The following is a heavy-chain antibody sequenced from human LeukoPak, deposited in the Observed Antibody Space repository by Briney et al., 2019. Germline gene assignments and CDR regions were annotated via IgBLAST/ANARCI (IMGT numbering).Heavy chain of an antibody. CDR1: GYSFTNYG. V-gene: IGHV1-18*01. J-gene: IGHJ3*02. D-gene: IGHD2-8*01. CDR2: ISTYNGNT. CDR3: ARVAGDTNTDTFDI. Sequence: GESLKISCKASGYSFTNYGITWVRQAPGQDLEWLGWISTYNGNTNYAQKFQGRVTMTTDTSTSTAYMELRSLTSDDTAVYYCARVAGDTNTDTFDIWGQGTMVSVSS.